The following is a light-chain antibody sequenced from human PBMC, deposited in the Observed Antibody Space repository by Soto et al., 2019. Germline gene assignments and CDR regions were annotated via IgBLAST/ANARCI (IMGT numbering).Light chain of an antibody. Sequence: EIVMTQSPATLSVSPGDRATLSCRASQSVRSNLAWYHQKPGQAPSLLIDDASTRATGIPARFSGSGSGTEFTLAISRRQSEDFAVYYCQQYNNWPPFTFGGGPKVEIK. J-gene: IGKJ4*01. CDR1: QSVRSN. CDR2: DAS. CDR3: QQYNNWPPFT. V-gene: IGKV3D-15*01.